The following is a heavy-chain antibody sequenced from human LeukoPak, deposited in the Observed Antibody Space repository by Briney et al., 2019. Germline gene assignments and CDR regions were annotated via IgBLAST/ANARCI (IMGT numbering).Heavy chain of an antibody. D-gene: IGHD6-13*01. V-gene: IGHV1-18*01. J-gene: IGHJ5*02. Sequence: ASVKVSCKASGYTFTSYGISWVRQAPGQGLEWMGWISGYNGNTNYAQKLQGRVTMTTDTSTSTAYMELRSLRSDDTAVYYCAKDRFARQLVLVVNWFDPWGQGTLVTVSS. CDR1: GYTFTSYG. CDR2: ISGYNGNT. CDR3: AKDRFARQLVLVVNWFDP.